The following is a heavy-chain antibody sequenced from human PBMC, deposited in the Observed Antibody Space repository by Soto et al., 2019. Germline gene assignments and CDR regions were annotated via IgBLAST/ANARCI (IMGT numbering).Heavy chain of an antibody. D-gene: IGHD3-22*01. CDR3: ARGHDSSGGVDY. V-gene: IGHV3-11*01. J-gene: IGHJ4*02. CDR1: GFTFSDYY. CDR2: ISNSGNTI. Sequence: QVQLVESGGGLVKPGGSLRLSCAASGFTFSDYYMSWIRQAPGKGLEWISYISNSGNTIYYADSVKGRFTLSRDKAKNSLFVQMSSLRAEDTAVYYCARGHDSSGGVDYWGQGTLITVSS.